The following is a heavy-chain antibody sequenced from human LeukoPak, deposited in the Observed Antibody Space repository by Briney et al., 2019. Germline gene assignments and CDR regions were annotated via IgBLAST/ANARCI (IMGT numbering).Heavy chain of an antibody. D-gene: IGHD1-20*01. J-gene: IGHJ3*02. CDR1: GGSFSGYY. CDR2: INHSGST. V-gene: IGHV4-34*01. CDR3: AITGTTDNDAFDI. Sequence: SETLSLTCAVYGGSFSGYYWSWIRQPPGKGLEWIGEINHSGSTNYNPSLKSRVTISVDTSKNQFSLKLSSVTAADTAVYYCAITGTTDNDAFDIWGQGTMVTVSS.